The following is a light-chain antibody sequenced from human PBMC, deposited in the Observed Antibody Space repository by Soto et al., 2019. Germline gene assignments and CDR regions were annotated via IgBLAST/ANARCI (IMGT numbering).Light chain of an antibody. Sequence: EIVLTQSPGTLSLSPGERATLSCRASQSVSSNYLAWYQRKPGQAPRLLIYGASSRAIDIPNRFSGSGSGKDFALTITRLEPEDFAVYYCQQYGSSPPTFGQGPKVEI. J-gene: IGKJ1*01. CDR1: QSVSSNY. V-gene: IGKV3-20*01. CDR3: QQYGSSPPT. CDR2: GAS.